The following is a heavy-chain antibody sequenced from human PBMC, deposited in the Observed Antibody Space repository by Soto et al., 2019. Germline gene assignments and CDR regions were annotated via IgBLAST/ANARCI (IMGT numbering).Heavy chain of an antibody. CDR3: ATGNAGGFLLAY. Sequence: TSETLSLTCTVSGDSISSGGYYWSWIRQHPGTGLEWIGYIYYSGSTYYNPSLKSRVTISLDTSKNQFSLNLSSVTAADTAVYYCATGNAGGFLLAYWGLGTLFTVSP. CDR1: GDSISSGGYY. CDR2: IYYSGST. D-gene: IGHD3-16*01. J-gene: IGHJ4*02. V-gene: IGHV4-31*02.